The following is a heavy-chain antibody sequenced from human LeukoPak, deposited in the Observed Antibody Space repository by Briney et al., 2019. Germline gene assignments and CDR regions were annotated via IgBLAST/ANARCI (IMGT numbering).Heavy chain of an antibody. CDR1: GGSISSGDYY. D-gene: IGHD3-22*01. J-gene: IGHJ4*02. Sequence: NPSETQSLTCTVSGGSISSGDYYWSWIRQPPGKGLEWIGYIYYSGSTYYNPSLKSRVTISVDTSKNQFSLKLSSVTAADTAVHYCARVTMIVLSNDYWGQGTLVTVSS. V-gene: IGHV4-30-4*08. CDR3: ARVTMIVLSNDY. CDR2: IYYSGST.